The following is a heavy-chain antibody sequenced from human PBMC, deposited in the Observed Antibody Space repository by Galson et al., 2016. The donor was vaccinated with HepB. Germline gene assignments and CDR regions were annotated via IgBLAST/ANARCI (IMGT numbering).Heavy chain of an antibody. CDR1: GFSLSTSGVG. CDR2: IYWDDDK. J-gene: IGHJ4*02. V-gene: IGHV2-5*02. D-gene: IGHD5-18*01. CDR3: AHKGFGYSYGYVDY. Sequence: PALVKPTQTLTLTCTFSGFSLSTSGVGVGWIRQPPGKALEWLALIYWDDDKRYSPSLKSRLTITKDTSKNQVVLTMTNMDPVDTATYYCAHKGFGYSYGYVDYWGQGTLVTVSS.